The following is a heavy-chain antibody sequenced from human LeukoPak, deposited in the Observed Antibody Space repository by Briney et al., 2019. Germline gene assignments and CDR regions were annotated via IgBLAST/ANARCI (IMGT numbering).Heavy chain of an antibody. CDR3: AKSIVVVPAAPPGYFQH. CDR1: GFTFTSYA. J-gene: IGHJ1*01. CDR2: ISGSGGST. D-gene: IGHD2-2*01. Sequence: GGSLRLSCAASGFTFTSYAMSWVRQAPGKGLEWVSGISGSGGSTYYADSVKGWFTISRDNSKNTLYLQMNSLRAEDTAVYYCAKSIVVVPAAPPGYFQHWGQGTLVTVSS. V-gene: IGHV3-23*01.